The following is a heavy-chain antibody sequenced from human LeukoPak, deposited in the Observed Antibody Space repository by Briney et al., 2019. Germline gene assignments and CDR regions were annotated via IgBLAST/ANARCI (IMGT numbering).Heavy chain of an antibody. CDR1: GFTFSSYW. D-gene: IGHD3-22*01. CDR2: INSDGSST. V-gene: IGHV3-74*01. Sequence: PGGSLRLSCAASGFTFSSYWMHWVRQAPGKGLVWVSRINSDGSSTSYADSMKGRFTISRDNAKNTLYLQMNSLRAEDTAVYYCASPRYYYDSSGFDYWGQGTLVTVSS. CDR3: ASPRYYYDSSGFDY. J-gene: IGHJ4*02.